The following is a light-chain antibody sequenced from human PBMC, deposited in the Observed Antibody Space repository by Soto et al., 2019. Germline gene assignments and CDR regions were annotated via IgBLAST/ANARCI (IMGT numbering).Light chain of an antibody. V-gene: IGKV3-20*01. CDR3: QQYGSSRGFT. CDR1: QSVSSSY. Sequence: EIVLKQSPGTLSLSPGERATLSCRASQSVSSSYLAWYQQKPGQAPRLLIYGASGRATGIHDRFSGSGSGTDFTLTISRLEPEDFAVYYCQQYGSSRGFTFGPGTKVDIK. CDR2: GAS. J-gene: IGKJ3*01.